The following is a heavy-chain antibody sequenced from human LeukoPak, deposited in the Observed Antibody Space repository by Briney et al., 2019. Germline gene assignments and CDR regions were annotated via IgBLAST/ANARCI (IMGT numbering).Heavy chain of an antibody. CDR3: ARDNFYSIFDY. Sequence: SETLSLTCAVSGSSINTDYFWGWIRQPPGRGLEWIGSIHHSGRTYYSPSLKSRVTISLDTSKNQFSLNLSSVTAADTAVYYCARDNFYSIFDYWGQGTLVTVSS. V-gene: IGHV4-38-2*02. J-gene: IGHJ4*02. D-gene: IGHD2-21*02. CDR1: GSSINTDYF. CDR2: IHHSGRT.